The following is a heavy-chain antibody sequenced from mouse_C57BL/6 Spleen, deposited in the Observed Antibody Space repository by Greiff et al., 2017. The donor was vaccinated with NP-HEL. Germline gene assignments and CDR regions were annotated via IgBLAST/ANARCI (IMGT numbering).Heavy chain of an antibody. D-gene: IGHD1-1*01. Sequence: VQVVESGPGLVAPSQSLSITCTVSGFSLTSYAISWVRQPPGKGLEWLGVIWTGGGTNYNSALKSRLSISKDNSKSQVFLKMNSLQTDDTARYYCARDYGSSGAYAMDYWGQGTSVTVSS. CDR1: GFSLTSYA. CDR3: ARDYGSSGAYAMDY. V-gene: IGHV2-9-1*01. J-gene: IGHJ4*01. CDR2: IWTGGGT.